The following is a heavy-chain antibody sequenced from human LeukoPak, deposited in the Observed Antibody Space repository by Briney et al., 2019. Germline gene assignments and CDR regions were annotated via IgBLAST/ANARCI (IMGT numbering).Heavy chain of an antibody. Sequence: SETLSLTCTVSGGSISSGDYYWSWIRQPPGKGLEWIGYIYYSGSTYYNPSLKSRVTISVDTSKNQFSLKLSSVTAADTAVYYCARLSLYCSGGSCYGDWFDPWGQGTLVTVSS. D-gene: IGHD2-15*01. CDR3: ARLSLYCSGGSCYGDWFDP. CDR1: GGSISSGDYY. CDR2: IYYSGST. J-gene: IGHJ5*02. V-gene: IGHV4-30-4*01.